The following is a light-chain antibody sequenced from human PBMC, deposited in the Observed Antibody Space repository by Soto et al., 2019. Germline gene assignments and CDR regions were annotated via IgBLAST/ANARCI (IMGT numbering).Light chain of an antibody. Sequence: QSVLTQPLSVSGAPGQRVTISCTGSSSNIGAGYDVHWYQQLPGTAPKLLIHGNSNRPSGVPDRFSGSKSGTSASLAITGLHPEEEADYYCQSYDSSLSGWVFGTGTKVTVL. CDR2: GNS. CDR1: SSNIGAGYD. CDR3: QSYDSSLSGWV. J-gene: IGLJ1*01. V-gene: IGLV1-40*01.